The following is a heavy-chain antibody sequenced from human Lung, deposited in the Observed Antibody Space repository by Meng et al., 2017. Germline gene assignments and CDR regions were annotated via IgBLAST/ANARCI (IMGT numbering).Heavy chain of an antibody. CDR1: GGSISSSNYY. J-gene: IGHJ2*01. V-gene: IGHV4-30-4*01. CDR3: ARGQKGYFDL. Sequence: QGQRQESGPGLVKPSQTPSLTRTVSGGSISSSNYYWSWIRQPPGKGLEWSGHIYNSGSTYYNPSLKSRITISVDTSKNQFSLKLSSVTAADTAVYYCARGQKGYFDLWGRGTLVTVSS. CDR2: IYNSGST.